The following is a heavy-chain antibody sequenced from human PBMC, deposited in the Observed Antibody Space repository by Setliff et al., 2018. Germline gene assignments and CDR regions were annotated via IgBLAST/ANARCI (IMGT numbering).Heavy chain of an antibody. CDR2: SNHSGST. V-gene: IGHV4-34*01. CDR1: GGSISSYY. Sequence: LSLTCTVSGGSISSYYWSWIRQSPGEGLEWLGESNHSGSTSYNPSLKSRLTMSVDPSKDQFSLKLTSMTAADTAVYFCARHLLVQGTYHFDYWGQGSPVTVS. J-gene: IGHJ4*02. CDR3: ARHLLVQGTYHFDY. D-gene: IGHD3-10*01.